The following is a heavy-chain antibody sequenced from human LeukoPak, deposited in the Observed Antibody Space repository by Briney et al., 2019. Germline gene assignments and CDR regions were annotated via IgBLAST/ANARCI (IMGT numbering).Heavy chain of an antibody. Sequence: ASVKVSCKASGYTFNNYGISWVRQAPGQGLEWMGWISAYNGNTNYAQNLQGRVTMTTDTSTSTAYMELRSLRSDDTAVYYCARGLRGVHDAFDIWGQGTMVTVSS. CDR2: ISAYNGNT. J-gene: IGHJ3*02. D-gene: IGHD3-10*01. V-gene: IGHV1-18*01. CDR1: GYTFNNYG. CDR3: ARGLRGVHDAFDI.